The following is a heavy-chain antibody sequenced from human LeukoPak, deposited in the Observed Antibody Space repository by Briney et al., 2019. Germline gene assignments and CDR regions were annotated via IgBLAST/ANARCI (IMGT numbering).Heavy chain of an antibody. CDR3: AKEVMPNYGMDV. Sequence: GGSLRLSCAASGFTFDDYAMHWVRQAPGKGLEWVSGISWNSGSMGYADSVKGRFTISRDNAKNSLYLQMNSLRAEDTALYYCAKEVMPNYGMDVWGQGTTVTVSS. V-gene: IGHV3-9*01. J-gene: IGHJ6*02. D-gene: IGHD2-2*01. CDR2: ISWNSGSM. CDR1: GFTFDDYA.